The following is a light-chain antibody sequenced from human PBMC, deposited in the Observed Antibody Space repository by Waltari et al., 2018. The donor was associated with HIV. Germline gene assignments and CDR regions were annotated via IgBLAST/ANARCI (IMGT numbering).Light chain of an antibody. V-gene: IGLV3-25*03. J-gene: IGLJ3*02. CDR3: QSADSSGAYWV. Sequence: SSELTQPPSVSVPPGQTARITCSGDAMPNPYAYWYQQKPGQAPILIIYKDTERPSGIPERFSGSTSGTTVTLTISGVQAEDEADYHCQSADSSGAYWVFGGGTRLTVL. CDR1: AMPNPY. CDR2: KDT.